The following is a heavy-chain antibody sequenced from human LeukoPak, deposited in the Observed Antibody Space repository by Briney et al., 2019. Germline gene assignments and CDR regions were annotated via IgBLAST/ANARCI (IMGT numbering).Heavy chain of an antibody. CDR1: GFTFSSYS. V-gene: IGHV3-21*01. D-gene: IGHD3-3*01. CDR3: ARSPLLRFLEWSTRRYYYGMDV. CDR2: ISSSSYI. J-gene: IGHJ6*02. Sequence: GGSLRLSCAASGFTFSSYSMDWVRQAPGKGLEWVSSISSSSYIYYADSVKGRFTISRDNAKNSLYLQMNSLRAEDTAVYYCARSPLLRFLEWSTRRYYYGMDVWGQGTTVTVSS.